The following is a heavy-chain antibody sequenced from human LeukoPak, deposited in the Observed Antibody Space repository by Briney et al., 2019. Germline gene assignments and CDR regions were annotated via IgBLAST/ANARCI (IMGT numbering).Heavy chain of an antibody. Sequence: GGSLRLSCAASGFTFSTYWMSWVRQAPGKGLEWVANIKQDGSEKYYVDSVKGRFTISRDNAKNSLYLQMNSLRAEDTAVYYCAKDGAYCSSTSCYPYDAFDIWGQGTMVTVSS. CDR1: GFTFSTYW. CDR2: IKQDGSEK. J-gene: IGHJ3*02. D-gene: IGHD2-2*01. CDR3: AKDGAYCSSTSCYPYDAFDI. V-gene: IGHV3-7*01.